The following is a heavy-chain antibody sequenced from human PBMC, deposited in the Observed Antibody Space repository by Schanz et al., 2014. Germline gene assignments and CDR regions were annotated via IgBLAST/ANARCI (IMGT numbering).Heavy chain of an antibody. V-gene: IGHV3-23*04. CDR2: ISGSGGST. Sequence: EVHLVESGGGLVQPGGSLRLSCAASGFTFTNYAMSWVRQAPGKGLEWVSAISGSGGSTYYADSVKGRFTISRDNSKNTLFLQMNSLRVEDSAIYYCAKDISDTSGKDDYWGQGTLXTVSS. CDR3: AKDISDTSGKDDY. CDR1: GFTFTNYA. J-gene: IGHJ4*02. D-gene: IGHD3-22*01.